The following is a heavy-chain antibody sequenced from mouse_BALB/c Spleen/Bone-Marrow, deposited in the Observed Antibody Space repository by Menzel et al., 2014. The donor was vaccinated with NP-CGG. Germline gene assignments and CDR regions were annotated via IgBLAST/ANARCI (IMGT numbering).Heavy chain of an antibody. CDR3: ARDDYDGYFDY. CDR2: IWAGGYI. V-gene: IGHV2-9*02. D-gene: IGHD2-4*01. CDR1: GFSLTRYG. Sequence: VQLQQSGPGLVAPSQSLSITCTVFGFSLTRYGVHWVRQPPGKGLEWLGVIWAGGYINYNSALMSRLSISKDNSKSQVFLKMNSLQTDDTAMYYCARDDYDGYFDYWGQGTTLTVSS. J-gene: IGHJ2*01.